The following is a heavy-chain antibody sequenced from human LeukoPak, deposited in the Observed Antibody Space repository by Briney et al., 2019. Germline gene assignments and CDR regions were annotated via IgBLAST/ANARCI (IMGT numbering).Heavy chain of an antibody. Sequence: SETLSLTCTVSGGSISSGNYYWSWIRQPAGKGLEWIGRIYTSGSTNYNPSLKSRVTISVDTSKNQFSLKLSSVTAADTAVYYCARVNGYNAPDYWGQGTLVTVSS. CDR2: IYTSGST. CDR3: ARVNGYNAPDY. D-gene: IGHD5-24*01. CDR1: GGSISSGNYY. V-gene: IGHV4-61*02. J-gene: IGHJ4*02.